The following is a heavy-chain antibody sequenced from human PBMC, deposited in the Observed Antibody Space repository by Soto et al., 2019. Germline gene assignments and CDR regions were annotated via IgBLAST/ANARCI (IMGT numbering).Heavy chain of an antibody. CDR3: ARQEIAARPSDYYYGMDV. D-gene: IGHD6-6*01. CDR2: IYPGDSDT. Sequence: GESLKLSCKGSGYSFTSYWIGWVRQMPGKGLEWMGIIYPGDSDTRYSPSFQGQVTISADKSISTAYLQWSSLKASDTAMYYCARQEIAARPSDYYYGMDVWGQGTTVTVS. CDR1: GYSFTSYW. J-gene: IGHJ6*02. V-gene: IGHV5-51*01.